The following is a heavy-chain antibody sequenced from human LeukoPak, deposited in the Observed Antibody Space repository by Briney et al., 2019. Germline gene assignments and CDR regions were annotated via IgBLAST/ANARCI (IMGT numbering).Heavy chain of an antibody. CDR3: ARGNIVLMVYAITFDP. V-gene: IGHV1-69*05. CDR1: GGTFSSYA. CDR2: IIPIFGTA. D-gene: IGHD2-8*01. J-gene: IGHJ5*02. Sequence: SVKVSCKASGGTFSSYAISWVRQAPGQGLEWMGRIIPIFGTANYAQKFQGRVTITTDESTSTAYMELSSLRSEDTAVYYCARGNIVLMVYAITFDPWGQGTLVTVSS.